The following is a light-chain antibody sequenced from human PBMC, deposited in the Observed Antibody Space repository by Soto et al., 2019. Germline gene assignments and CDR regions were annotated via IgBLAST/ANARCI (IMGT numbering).Light chain of an antibody. CDR1: SSNIGSNT. CDR3: AAWDDSLKGV. V-gene: IGLV1-44*01. Sequence: QSALTQPPSASGTPGQRVTISCSGSSSNIGSNTVNWYQQLPGTAPKLLIYSNNQRPSTVPDRFSDSKSGTSASLAISGLQSEDEADYYCAAWDDSLKGVFDGRNKVTVL. J-gene: IGLJ2*01. CDR2: SNN.